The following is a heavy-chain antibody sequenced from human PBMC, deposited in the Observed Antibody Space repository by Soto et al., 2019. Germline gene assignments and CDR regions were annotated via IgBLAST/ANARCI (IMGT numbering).Heavy chain of an antibody. D-gene: IGHD1-7*01. V-gene: IGHV1-46*01. CDR1: GYTFTSYY. CDR3: ARSTTTVGTGTTYGMDV. J-gene: IGHJ6*02. CDR2: INPSGGGT. Sequence: ASVKVSCKASGYTFTSYYMHWVRQAPGQGLEWMGIINPSGGGTSYAQKFQGRVTMTRDTSTSTVYMELSSLRSEDTAVYYCARSTTTVGTGTTYGMDVWGQGTTVTVSS.